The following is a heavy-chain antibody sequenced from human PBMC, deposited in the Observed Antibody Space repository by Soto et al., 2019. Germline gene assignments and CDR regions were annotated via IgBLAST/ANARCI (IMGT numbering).Heavy chain of an antibody. CDR3: ASLYSNLDY. CDR1: GFTFSSYG. Sequence: QVQLVESGGGVVQPGRSLRLSCAASGFTFSSYGMHWVRQAPGKGLEWVAVIWYDGSNKYYADSVKGRFTISRDNSKNTLYLQMNSRRAEDTAVYYCASLYSNLDYWGQGTLVTVSS. V-gene: IGHV3-33*01. J-gene: IGHJ4*02. D-gene: IGHD6-13*01. CDR2: IWYDGSNK.